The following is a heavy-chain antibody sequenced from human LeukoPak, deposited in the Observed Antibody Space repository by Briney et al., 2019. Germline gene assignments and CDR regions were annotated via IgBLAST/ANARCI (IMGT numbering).Heavy chain of an antibody. CDR3: ARDPMVRGVFDY. V-gene: IGHV3-11*04. D-gene: IGHD3-10*01. J-gene: IGHJ4*02. CDR1: GFTFTDFY. Sequence: GGSLRLSCAASGFTFTDFYMTWIRQAPGKGLQWVAYISDSGTTVDYADSVKGRFTISRDNAKNSLYLQMNSLRAEDTAVYYCARDPMVRGVFDYWGQGTLVTVSS. CDR2: ISDSGTTV.